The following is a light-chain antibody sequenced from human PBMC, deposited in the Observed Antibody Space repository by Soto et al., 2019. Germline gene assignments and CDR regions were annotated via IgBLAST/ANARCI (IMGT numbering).Light chain of an antibody. CDR3: CSYAGSYTFV. CDR2: DVS. V-gene: IGLV2-11*01. Sequence: QSALTQPRSVSGSPGQSVTISCTGTSSDVGGYNYVSWYQQHPGKAPKLMIYDVSKRPPGVPDRFSGSKSGNTASLTISGLQADDEADYYCCSYAGSYTFVFGGGTKLTVL. CDR1: SSDVGGYNY. J-gene: IGLJ2*01.